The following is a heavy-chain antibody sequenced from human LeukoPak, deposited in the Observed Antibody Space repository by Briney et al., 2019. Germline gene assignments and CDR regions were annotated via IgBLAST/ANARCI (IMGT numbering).Heavy chain of an antibody. CDR2: IDTNTGNP. Sequence: ASVKVSCKASGYTFTSYAMNWVRQAPGQGLEWMGWIDTNTGNPTYAQGFTGRFVFSLDTSVSTAYLQISSLKAEDTAVYYCAREGSSGWYVASYYYYGMDVWGQGTTVTVSS. CDR3: AREGSSGWYVASYYYYGMDV. V-gene: IGHV7-4-1*02. D-gene: IGHD6-19*01. J-gene: IGHJ6*02. CDR1: GYTFTSYA.